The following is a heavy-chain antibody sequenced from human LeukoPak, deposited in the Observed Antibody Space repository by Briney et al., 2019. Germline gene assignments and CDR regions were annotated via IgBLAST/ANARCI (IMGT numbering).Heavy chain of an antibody. Sequence: GGSLRISCAASGFTFSSYWMSWVRQAPGKGLEWVANIKQDGSEKYYVDSVKGRFTISRDNAKNSLYLQMNSLRAEDTAVYYCARDRIQLWNRGGDYWGQGTLVTVSS. CDR3: ARDRIQLWNRGGDY. J-gene: IGHJ4*02. D-gene: IGHD5-18*01. V-gene: IGHV3-7*01. CDR2: IKQDGSEK. CDR1: GFTFSSYW.